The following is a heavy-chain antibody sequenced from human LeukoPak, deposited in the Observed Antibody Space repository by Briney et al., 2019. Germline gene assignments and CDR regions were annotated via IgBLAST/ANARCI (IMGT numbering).Heavy chain of an antibody. CDR2: IYYSGST. Sequence: SETLSLTCTVSGGSISSYYWSWIRQPPGKGLEWIGYIYYSGSTNYNPSLKSRVTISVDTSKNQFSLKLCSVTAADTAVYYCARGVAGTGDFDYWGQGTLVTVSS. D-gene: IGHD6-19*01. CDR3: ARGVAGTGDFDY. CDR1: GGSISSYY. V-gene: IGHV4-59*01. J-gene: IGHJ4*02.